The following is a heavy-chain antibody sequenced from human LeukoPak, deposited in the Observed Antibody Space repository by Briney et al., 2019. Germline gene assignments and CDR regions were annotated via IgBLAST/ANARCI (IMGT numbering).Heavy chain of an antibody. J-gene: IGHJ4*02. V-gene: IGHV3-33*01. CDR1: GFTFSSYG. CDR3: ARHPPGYSYGEPFDY. Sequence: GRSLRLSCGASGFTFSSYGMHWVRQAPGKGLEWVAVIWYDGDNKYYADSVKGRFTISRDNSKKTLYLQMNSLRVEDTAVYYCARHPPGYSYGEPFDYWGQGTLVTVSS. CDR2: IWYDGDNK. D-gene: IGHD5-18*01.